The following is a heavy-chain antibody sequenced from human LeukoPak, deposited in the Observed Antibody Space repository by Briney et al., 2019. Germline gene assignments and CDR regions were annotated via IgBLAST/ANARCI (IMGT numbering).Heavy chain of an antibody. D-gene: IGHD6-19*01. J-gene: IGHJ4*02. CDR1: GGSISSYY. CDR3: ARDRGAVAEYYFDY. Sequence: SETLSLTCTVSGGSISSYYWGWIRQPPGKGLEWIGSIYYSGSTYYNPSLKSRVTISVDTSKNQFSLKLSSVTAADTAVYYCARDRGAVAEYYFDYWGQGTLVTVSS. V-gene: IGHV4-39*07. CDR2: IYYSGST.